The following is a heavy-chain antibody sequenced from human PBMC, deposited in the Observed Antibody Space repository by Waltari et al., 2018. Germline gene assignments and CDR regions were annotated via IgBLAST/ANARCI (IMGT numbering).Heavy chain of an antibody. CDR3: ATDSPSCSDGSCYSNDLDY. CDR1: GHTLTELS. Sequence: QLQLIQSGAEVKKPGASVKVSCKVSGHTLTELSMHWVRQAPGKGLEWMGGFDPEDGEAIYAQKCQGRVTMTEDTSTDTAYIELSNLRSEDTAVYYCATDSPSCSDGSCYSNDLDYWGQGTLVTVSS. J-gene: IGHJ4*02. CDR2: FDPEDGEA. V-gene: IGHV1-24*01. D-gene: IGHD2-15*01.